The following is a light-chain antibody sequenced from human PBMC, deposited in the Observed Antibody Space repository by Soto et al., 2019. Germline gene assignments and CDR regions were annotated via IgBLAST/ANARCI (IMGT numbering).Light chain of an antibody. J-gene: IGLJ2*01. V-gene: IGLV1-44*01. CDR3: AAWADSLNGVV. CDR2: SNN. CDR1: SSNIGSNT. Sequence: QSVLTQPPSASGTPGQRVTISCSGSSSNIGSNTVNWYQQLPGTAPTLLIYSNNQRPSGVPDRFSGSKSGTSASLAISGLQSEDEADYNCAAWADSLNGVVFGGGTKLTV.